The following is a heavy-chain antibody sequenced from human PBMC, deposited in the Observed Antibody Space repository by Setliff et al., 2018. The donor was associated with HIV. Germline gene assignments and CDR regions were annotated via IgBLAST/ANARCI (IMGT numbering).Heavy chain of an antibody. V-gene: IGHV4-31*03. Sequence: SETLSLTCTVSGGSISTGGYYWSWIRQHPGKGLEWIGYIYNSGSTYYNPSLKSRVTISLDTSKNQFSLKLSSVTAADTAVYYCARVSYDYASYYMDVWGKGTTVTVSS. CDR3: ARVSYDYASYYMDV. D-gene: IGHD3-16*01. CDR1: GGSISTGGYY. CDR2: IYNSGST. J-gene: IGHJ6*03.